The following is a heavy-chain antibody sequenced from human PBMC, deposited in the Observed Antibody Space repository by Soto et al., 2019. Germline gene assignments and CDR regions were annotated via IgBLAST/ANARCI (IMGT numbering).Heavy chain of an antibody. V-gene: IGHV1-18*01. CDR2: ISTSNDNT. Sequence: ASVKVSCKASGYTFTTYGITWVRQAPGQGLEWMGWISTSNDNTNYAQKLQDRVTMTTETSTSTVYMELRSLRSDDTAVYYCARARADYSAWYQHYWGQGTLVTVSS. D-gene: IGHD6-19*01. CDR3: ARARADYSAWYQHY. CDR1: GYTFTTYG. J-gene: IGHJ4*02.